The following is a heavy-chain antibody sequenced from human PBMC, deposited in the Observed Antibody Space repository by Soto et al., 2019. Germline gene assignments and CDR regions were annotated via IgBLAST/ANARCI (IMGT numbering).Heavy chain of an antibody. V-gene: IGHV4-59*01. CDR3: ARMWNPRNSGLHY. CDR1: GGSISSYY. CDR2: IYYSGST. Sequence: SETLSLTCTVSGGSISSYYWSWIRQPPGKGLEWIGYIYYSGSTNYNPSLKSRVTISVDTSKNQFSLKLSSVTAADTAVYYCARMWNPRNSGLHYWGQGTLATVYS. J-gene: IGHJ4*02. D-gene: IGHD1-1*01.